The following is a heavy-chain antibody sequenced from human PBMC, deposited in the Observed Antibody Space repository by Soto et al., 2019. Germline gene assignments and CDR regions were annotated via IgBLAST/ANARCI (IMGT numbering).Heavy chain of an antibody. Sequence: QVQLVESGGGVVQPGRSLRLSCAASGFTFSKYAMHWVRQAPGKGLAWVAVISYDGTNKYYADSVKGRFTISRDNFKNILYLQMNSLITEDTGVYYCAKDAYGPAGIISAFDYWGQGTLVSVSS. CDR1: GFTFSKYA. CDR2: ISYDGTNK. J-gene: IGHJ4*02. CDR3: AKDAYGPAGIISAFDY. V-gene: IGHV3-30*18. D-gene: IGHD2-2*02.